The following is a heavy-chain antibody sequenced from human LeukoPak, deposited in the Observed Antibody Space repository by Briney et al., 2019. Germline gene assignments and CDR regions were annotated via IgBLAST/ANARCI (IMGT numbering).Heavy chain of an antibody. D-gene: IGHD1-1*01. CDR3: AKDDKPDGNRYFDY. CDR2: IWPDGSNQ. J-gene: IGHJ4*02. CDR1: GFTFSSYS. V-gene: IGHV3-30*02. Sequence: PGGSLRLSCAASGFTFSSYSMNWVRRAPGKGLEWLTSIWPDGSNQYYADSVKGRLTISRDNSKSTLYLQMNSLRAEDSAVYYCAKDDKPDGNRYFDYWGQGTPVTVSS.